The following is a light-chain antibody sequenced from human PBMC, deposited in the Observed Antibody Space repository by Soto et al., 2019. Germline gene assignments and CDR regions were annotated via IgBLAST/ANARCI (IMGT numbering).Light chain of an antibody. J-gene: IGKJ4*01. CDR3: QQFNTKPLT. V-gene: IGKV1-13*02. CDR1: QGIGTA. CDR2: DAS. Sequence: IQLTQSPSTLSASVGDRVTITCRASQGIGTALAWYHQRPGNSPDLLVYDASTLQSGVPSRFSGSGSETAFSLTISGLQPEDFGHYYCQQFNTKPLTFGGGTRVEIK.